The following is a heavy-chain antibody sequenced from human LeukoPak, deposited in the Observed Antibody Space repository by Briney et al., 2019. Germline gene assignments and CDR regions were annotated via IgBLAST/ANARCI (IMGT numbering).Heavy chain of an antibody. CDR1: GYTFTSYA. J-gene: IGHJ4*02. D-gene: IGHD3-10*01. V-gene: IGHV7-4-1*02. Sequence: ASVKISCKASGYTFTSYAMNWVRQAPGQGLEWMGWINTNTGNPTYAQGFTGRFVFSLDTSVSTAYLQISSLKAEDTAVYYCARDRYITMVRGVISYWGQGTLVTVSS. CDR3: ARDRYITMVRGVISY. CDR2: INTNTGNP.